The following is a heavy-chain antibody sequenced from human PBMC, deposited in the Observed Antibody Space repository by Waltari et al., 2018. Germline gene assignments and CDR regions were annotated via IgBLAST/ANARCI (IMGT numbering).Heavy chain of an antibody. J-gene: IGHJ3*02. V-gene: IGHV1-69*01. D-gene: IGHD3-10*01. Sequence: QVQLVQSGAEVKKPGSSVKVSCKASGGTFSSYAISWVRQAPGQGLEWMGGIIPIFGTANYAQKFQGRVTITADESTSTAYMELSSLRSEDTAVYYCAKDQMVLLWFGESPTAFDIWGQGTMVTVSS. CDR1: GGTFSSYA. CDR3: AKDQMVLLWFGESPTAFDI. CDR2: IIPIFGTA.